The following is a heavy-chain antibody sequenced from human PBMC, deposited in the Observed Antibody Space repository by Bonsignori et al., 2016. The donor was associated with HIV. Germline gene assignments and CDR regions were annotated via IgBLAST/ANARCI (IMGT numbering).Heavy chain of an antibody. V-gene: IGHV1-18*01. J-gene: IGHJ3*02. Sequence: WVRQAPGQGLEWMGWISAYNGNTNYAQKLQGRVTMTTDTSTSTAYMELRSLRSDDTAVYYCATYSGSYGDAFDIWGQGTMVTVSS. CDR2: ISAYNGNT. CDR3: ATYSGSYGDAFDI. D-gene: IGHD1-26*01.